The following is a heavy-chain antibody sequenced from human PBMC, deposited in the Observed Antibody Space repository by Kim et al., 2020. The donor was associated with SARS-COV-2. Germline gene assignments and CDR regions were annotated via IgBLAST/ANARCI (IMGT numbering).Heavy chain of an antibody. D-gene: IGHD3-10*01. CDR1: GYTFTAYY. Sequence: ASVKVSCKSSGYTFTAYYMHWVRQAPGEGLEWMGWINPNTGGTNYAQKFRGRVTMTRDTSISTAYMELSRLRYDDTAVYYCARGRGFGSGSYFDYWGQGTLITVSS. V-gene: IGHV1-2*02. J-gene: IGHJ4*02. CDR3: ARGRGFGSGSYFDY. CDR2: INPNTGGT.